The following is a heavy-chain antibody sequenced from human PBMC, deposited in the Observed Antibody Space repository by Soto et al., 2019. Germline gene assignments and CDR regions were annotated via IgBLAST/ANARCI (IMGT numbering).Heavy chain of an antibody. D-gene: IGHD1-1*01. CDR3: ARGPGRGYNYFDP. V-gene: IGHV1-18*04. J-gene: IGHJ5*02. CDR2: ISVLNGDT. Sequence: QVQLVQSGAEVKKPGASVKVSCKASGYTFTSYGISWVRQAPGQGLEWMGWISVLNGDTIYAQNLQCRVTMTTDMSTSTVYMELRSLGSDDTAVYYCARGPGRGYNYFDPWDQGTLVTVSS. CDR1: GYTFTSYG.